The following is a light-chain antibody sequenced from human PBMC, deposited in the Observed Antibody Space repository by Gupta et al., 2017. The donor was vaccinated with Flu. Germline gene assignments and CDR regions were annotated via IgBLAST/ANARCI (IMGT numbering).Light chain of an antibody. CDR1: SSDVGSYNR. J-gene: IGLJ1*01. CDR2: DVS. V-gene: IGLV2-18*02. CDR3: SSYTSSSTYV. Sequence: QSALTQPPSVSGSPGQSVTISCTGTSSDVGSYNRVSWYQQPPGTAPKLMIYDVSNRPSGVPDRFSGSKSGNTASLTSSGLQSDDEADYYCSSYTSSSTYVFGTGTKVTVL.